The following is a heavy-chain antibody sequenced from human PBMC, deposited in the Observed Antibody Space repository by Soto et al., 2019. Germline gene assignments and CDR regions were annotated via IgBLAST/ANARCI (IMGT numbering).Heavy chain of an antibody. CDR2: IGYSGAT. CDR1: GGSITSGGSF. CDR3: ARGGASSKWFAP. V-gene: IGHV4-31*03. D-gene: IGHD2-15*01. J-gene: IGHJ5*02. Sequence: SETLSLTCTVSGGSITSGGSFWSWIRQHPGKGPEWIAFIGYSGATSYNPSLASRVTISAETYKSHFSLNLRSVTAAHTPVYYCARGGASSKWFAPWRQVTLVPVSS.